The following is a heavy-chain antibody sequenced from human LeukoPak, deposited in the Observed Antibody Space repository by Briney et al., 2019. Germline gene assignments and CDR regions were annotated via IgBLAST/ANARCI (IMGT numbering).Heavy chain of an antibody. CDR1: GGSISSGSYY. Sequence: SQTLSLTCTVSGGSISSGSYYWSWIRQPPGKGLEWIGEINHSGSTNYNPSLKSRVTISVDTSKNQFSLKLSSVTAADTAVYYCARRGCGYCSSTSCYCYYYYYMDVWGKGTTVTVSS. CDR2: INHSGST. D-gene: IGHD2-2*01. V-gene: IGHV4-39*07. CDR3: ARRGCGYCSSTSCYCYYYYYMDV. J-gene: IGHJ6*03.